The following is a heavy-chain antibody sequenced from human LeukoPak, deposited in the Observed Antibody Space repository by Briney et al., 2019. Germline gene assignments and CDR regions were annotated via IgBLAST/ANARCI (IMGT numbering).Heavy chain of an antibody. V-gene: IGHV3-23*01. J-gene: IGHJ5*01. Sequence: PGGSLRLSCAASGFTFSTYAMSWVRQAPGKGLEWVSFISGSGETPYYVDSVKGRFTISRDNSKNTVFLQMNSLRAEDTAVYYCAKMGASSNWFDSWGQGTLVAVSS. CDR1: GFTFSTYA. D-gene: IGHD3-16*01. CDR2: ISGSGETP. CDR3: AKMGASSNWFDS.